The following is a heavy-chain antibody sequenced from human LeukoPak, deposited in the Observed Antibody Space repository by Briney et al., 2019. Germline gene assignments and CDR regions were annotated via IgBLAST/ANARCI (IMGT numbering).Heavy chain of an antibody. D-gene: IGHD7-27*01. Sequence: SETLSLTCTVSGGSIRSGNYYWSWIRQPPGKGLEWIGYIYYTGSTYYNPSLRSRVTISVDTSNNQFSPKLSSVTAADTAVYYCARQRRTGDLGWGQGTLVTVSS. V-gene: IGHV4-30-4*08. J-gene: IGHJ4*02. CDR1: GGSIRSGNYY. CDR3: ARQRRTGDLG. CDR2: IYYTGST.